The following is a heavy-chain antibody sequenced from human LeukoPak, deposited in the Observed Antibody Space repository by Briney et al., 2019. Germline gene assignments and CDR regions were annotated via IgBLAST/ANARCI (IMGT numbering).Heavy chain of an antibody. CDR2: ISYDGSNK. CDR1: GFTFSSYA. V-gene: IGHV3-30*04. J-gene: IGHJ4*02. Sequence: GRSLRLSCAAPGFTFSSYAMHWVRQAPGKGLEWVAVISYDGSNKYYADSVKGRFTISRDNSKNTLYLQMNSLRAEDTAVYYCARRTQPYYFDYWGQGTLVTVSS. D-gene: IGHD6-13*01. CDR3: ARRTQPYYFDY.